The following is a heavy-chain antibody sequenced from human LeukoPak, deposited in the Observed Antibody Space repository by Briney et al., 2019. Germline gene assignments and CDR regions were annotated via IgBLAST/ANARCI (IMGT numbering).Heavy chain of an antibody. V-gene: IGHV4-59*12. CDR3: ARDLSGANKYSSRWYGRWFDP. CDR2: IYYSGST. CDR1: GESISGFY. Sequence: SETLSLTCTVSGESISGFYWTWIRQPPGKGLEWIGYIYYSGSTNYNPSLKSRVTISVDTSKKKLSLKLSSVIAADTAVYYCARDLSGANKYSSRWYGRWFDPWGRGTLVTVSS. D-gene: IGHD6-13*01. J-gene: IGHJ5*02.